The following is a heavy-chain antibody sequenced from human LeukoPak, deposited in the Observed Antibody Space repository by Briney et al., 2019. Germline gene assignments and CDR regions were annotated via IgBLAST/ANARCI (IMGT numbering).Heavy chain of an antibody. CDR2: ISHSGTT. CDR1: GGSISSSGYY. D-gene: IGHD1-7*01. Sequence: SETLSLTCTVSGGSISSSGYYWGWIRQPPGKGLEWIGSISHSGTTYYNPSLQSRGTISADTSKNQFSLKVSSVTAADTAVYYCARSPIYNWNYWFDPWGQGTLVTVSS. CDR3: ARSPIYNWNYWFDP. J-gene: IGHJ5*02. V-gene: IGHV4-39*07.